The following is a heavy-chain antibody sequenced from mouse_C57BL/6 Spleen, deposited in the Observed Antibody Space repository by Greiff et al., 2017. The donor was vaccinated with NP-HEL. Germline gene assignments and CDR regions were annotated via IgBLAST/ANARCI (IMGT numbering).Heavy chain of an antibody. V-gene: IGHV1-69*01. CDR2: IDPSDSYT. CDR3: ARGRAMDY. J-gene: IGHJ4*01. CDR1: GYTFTSYW. Sequence: QVQLQQPGAELVMPGASVKLSCKASGYTFTSYWMLWVKQRPGQGLEWIGEIDPSDSYTNYNQKFKGKSTLTVDKSSSTAYMQLSSLTSEDSAVYYCARGRAMDYWGQGTSVTVSS.